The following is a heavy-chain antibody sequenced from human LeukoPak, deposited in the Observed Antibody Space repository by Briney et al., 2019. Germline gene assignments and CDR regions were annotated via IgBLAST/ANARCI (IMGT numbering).Heavy chain of an antibody. Sequence: SQTLSLTCAISGDSVSSNSAAWNWIRQSPSRGLERLGRIFYRSKWYNDYAASVKSRISINPDTSKNQFSLQLNSVTPEDTAVYYCARDSVVTATGGFFDHWGQGTLVTVSS. V-gene: IGHV6-1*01. CDR1: GDSVSSNSAA. D-gene: IGHD2-21*02. J-gene: IGHJ4*02. CDR2: IFYRSKWYN. CDR3: ARDSVVTATGGFFDH.